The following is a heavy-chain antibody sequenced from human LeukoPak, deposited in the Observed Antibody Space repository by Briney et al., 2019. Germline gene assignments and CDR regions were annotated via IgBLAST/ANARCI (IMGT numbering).Heavy chain of an antibody. CDR2: MNPTSGNT. Sequence: RASVKVSCKASGYTFTSYDINWVRQATGQGLEWMGWMNPTSGNTGYAQKFQGRVTMTRNTSISTAYMEVSSLRSEDTAVYYCGRGRGNGRPENYFDYWGQGTLVTVSS. CDR3: GRGRGNGRPENYFDY. J-gene: IGHJ4*02. V-gene: IGHV1-8*01. CDR1: GYTFTSYD. D-gene: IGHD2-8*01.